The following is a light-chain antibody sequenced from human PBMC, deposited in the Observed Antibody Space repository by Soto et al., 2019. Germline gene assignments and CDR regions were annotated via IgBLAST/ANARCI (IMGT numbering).Light chain of an antibody. CDR3: QQYKSRRT. CDR1: EDINDW. CDR2: DAS. J-gene: IGKJ1*01. V-gene: IGKV1-5*01. Sequence: DIHMAQSPSTLSASIVDKITITFRASEDINDWLDWYQQKPGNAPKFLIYDASTLQSGVPSRFSGSGSGTEFTLTISSLQTDDSATYYCQQYKSRRTFGQGTKVDIK.